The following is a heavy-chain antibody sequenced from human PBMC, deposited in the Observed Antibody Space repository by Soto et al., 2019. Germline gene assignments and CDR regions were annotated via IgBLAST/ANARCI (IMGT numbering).Heavy chain of an antibody. CDR2: IKQDGSEK. CDR3: AREEWLGGDVFGGAFDI. V-gene: IGHV3-7*01. Sequence: GGSLRLSCAASGFTFSSYWMSWVRQAPGKGLEWVANIKQDGSEKYYVDSVKGRFTISRDNAKNSLYLQMNSLRAEDTAVYYCAREEWLGGDVFGGAFDIWGQGTMVTVSS. J-gene: IGHJ3*02. CDR1: GFTFSSYW. D-gene: IGHD3-3*01.